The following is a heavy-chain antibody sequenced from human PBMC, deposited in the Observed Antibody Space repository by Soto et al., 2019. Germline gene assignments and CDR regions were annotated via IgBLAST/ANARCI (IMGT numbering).Heavy chain of an antibody. D-gene: IGHD2-15*01. CDR1: GLTFNRYW. CDR3: AREFCSGGNCYTYYFHP. CDR2: INTDGSNT. Sequence: DVQLVETGGGVVPPGGSLRLSCAASGLTFNRYWMHWVRHAPGKGLVWVSHINTDGSNTNYADSVKGRCTISRDNAKRTLFLPMTTLRDEDTAVYYCAREFCSGGNCYTYYFHPWGQGIPVTVSS. V-gene: IGHV3-74*01. J-gene: IGHJ5*02.